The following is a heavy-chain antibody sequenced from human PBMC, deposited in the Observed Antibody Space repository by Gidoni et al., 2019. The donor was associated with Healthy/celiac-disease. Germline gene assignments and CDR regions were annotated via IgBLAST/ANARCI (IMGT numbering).Heavy chain of an antibody. CDR2: ISWNSGSI. Sequence: EVQLVESGGGWVQPGRSLRPSCAASGFPFDDYAMHWARQAPGKGLEWGSGISWNSGSIGYADSVKGRFTISRDNAKNSLYLQMNSLRAEDTALYYCAKDSKGASTLDYWGQGTLVTVSS. CDR3: AKDSKGASTLDY. D-gene: IGHD3-16*01. J-gene: IGHJ4*02. CDR1: GFPFDDYA. V-gene: IGHV3-9*01.